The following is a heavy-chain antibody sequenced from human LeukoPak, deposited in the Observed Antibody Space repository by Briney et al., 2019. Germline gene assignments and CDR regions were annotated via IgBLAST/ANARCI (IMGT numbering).Heavy chain of an antibody. J-gene: IGHJ4*02. V-gene: IGHV3-48*03. D-gene: IGHD2-21*01. CDR2: ISGSSSSI. CDR1: GFTFSSYE. Sequence: GGSLRLSCAASGFTFSSYEMNWVRQAPGKGLEWVSYISGSSSSIYYADSVKGRFTIPRDNAKNSLYLQMNSLRAEDTAVYYCARHSPYFDYWGQGALVTVSS. CDR3: ARHSPYFDY.